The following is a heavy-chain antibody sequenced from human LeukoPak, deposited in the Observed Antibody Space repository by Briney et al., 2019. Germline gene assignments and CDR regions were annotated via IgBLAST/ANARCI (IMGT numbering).Heavy chain of an antibody. CDR3: AREPSRQWELLFDY. J-gene: IGHJ4*02. V-gene: IGHV3-33*08. CDR2: IWYDGSNK. CDR1: GFTFSSYG. Sequence: GGSLRLSCAACGFTFSSYGMHWVRQAPGKGLEWVAVIWYDGSNKYYADSVKGRFTISRDNSKNTLYLQMNSLRAEDTAVYYCAREPSRQWELLFDYWGQGTLVTVSS. D-gene: IGHD1-26*01.